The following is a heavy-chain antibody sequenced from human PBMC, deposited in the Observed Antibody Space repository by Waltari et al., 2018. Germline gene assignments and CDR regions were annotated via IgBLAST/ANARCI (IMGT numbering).Heavy chain of an antibody. V-gene: IGHV3-33*01. Sequence: QVQLVESXGGGVQPGRSLRLSWXASGXTFSSSXMHWVRQGPGKGLGVVALICYYGXENYYADSGKGRXTIXRDXSXNXLFREMNGXXAEDXAVYYCAREXXCMFASSXGQGTLVTVXS. CDR3: AREXXCMFASS. D-gene: IGHD2-8*01. CDR2: ICYYGXEN. J-gene: IGHJ5*01. CDR1: GXTFSSSX.